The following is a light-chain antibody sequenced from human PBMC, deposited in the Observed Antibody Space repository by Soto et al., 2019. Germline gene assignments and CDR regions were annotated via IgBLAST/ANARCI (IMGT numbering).Light chain of an antibody. Sequence: EIVLTQSPGTLSLSPGERATLSCRASQIVTGTYLAWYQQKPGQAPRLLIYGASSRAPGIPDRFSGSGSGTDFTLTISRLTPEDYAVYACQQYGSPPTTFGQGTKVQI. CDR3: QQYGSPPTT. CDR1: QIVTGTY. J-gene: IGKJ1*01. CDR2: GAS. V-gene: IGKV3-20*01.